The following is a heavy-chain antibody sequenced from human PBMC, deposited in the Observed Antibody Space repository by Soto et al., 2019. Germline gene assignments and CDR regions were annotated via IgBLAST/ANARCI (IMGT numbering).Heavy chain of an antibody. CDR2: ISGSGGST. D-gene: IGHD6-6*01. J-gene: IGHJ6*02. V-gene: IGHV3-23*01. CDR3: AKDLGGIAAQSRRFCYYGMDV. Sequence: EVQLLESGGGLVQPGGSLRLSCAASGFTFSSYGMSWVRQAPGKGLEWVSAISGSGGSTYYADSVKGRFTISRDNSKNTLYLQMNRLRAEDTAVYYCAKDLGGIAAQSRRFCYYGMDVWGQGTTVTVSS. CDR1: GFTFSSYG.